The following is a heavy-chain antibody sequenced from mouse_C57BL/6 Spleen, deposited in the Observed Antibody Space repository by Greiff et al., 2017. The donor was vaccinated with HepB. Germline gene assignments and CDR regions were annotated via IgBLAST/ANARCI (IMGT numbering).Heavy chain of an antibody. V-gene: IGHV5-16*01. CDR1: GFTFSDYY. CDR3: ARDRYGSSYPYDAMDY. D-gene: IGHD1-1*01. CDR2: INYDGSST. J-gene: IGHJ4*01. Sequence: EVQLVESEGGLVQPGSSMKLSCTASGFTFSDYYMAWVRQVPEKGLEWVANINYDGSSTYYLDSLKSRFIISRDNAKNILYLQMSSLKSEDTATYYCARDRYGSSYPYDAMDYWGQGTSVTVSS.